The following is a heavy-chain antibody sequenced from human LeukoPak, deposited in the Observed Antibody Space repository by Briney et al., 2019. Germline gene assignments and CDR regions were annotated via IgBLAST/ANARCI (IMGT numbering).Heavy chain of an antibody. Sequence: SETLSLTCTVSGGSISSSSYYWGWIRQPPGKGLEWIGSIYYSGSTYYNPSLKSRVTISVDTSKNQFSLKLSSVTAADTAVYYCARSKAPTGFWYFGYWGQGTLVTVSS. CDR3: ARSKAPTGFWYFGY. CDR2: IYYSGST. CDR1: GGSISSSSYY. D-gene: IGHD3-3*01. J-gene: IGHJ4*02. V-gene: IGHV4-39*07.